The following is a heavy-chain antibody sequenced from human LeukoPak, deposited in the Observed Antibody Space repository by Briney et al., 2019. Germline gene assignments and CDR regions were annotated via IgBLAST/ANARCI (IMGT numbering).Heavy chain of an antibody. CDR1: GFTFSSYA. Sequence: GGSLRLSCAASGFTFSSYAMSWVRQAPGKGPEWVSAISGSGGSTYYADSVKGRFTISRDNSKNTLYLQMNSLRAEDTAVYYYAKGVSLHYDSSGYYVYWGQGTLVTVSS. J-gene: IGHJ4*02. D-gene: IGHD3-22*01. V-gene: IGHV3-23*01. CDR3: AKGVSLHYDSSGYYVY. CDR2: ISGSGGST.